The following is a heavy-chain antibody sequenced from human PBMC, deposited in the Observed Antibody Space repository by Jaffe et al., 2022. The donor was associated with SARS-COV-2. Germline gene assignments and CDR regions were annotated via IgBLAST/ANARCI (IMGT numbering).Heavy chain of an antibody. D-gene: IGHD2-15*01. CDR2: IFYSGST. CDR3: ARDVGGNYDS. V-gene: IGHV4-31*03. CDR1: GGSISSGGYY. Sequence: QVQLQESGPGLVKPSQTLSLTCTVSGGSISSGGYYWSWIRQHPGKGLEWIGHIFYSGSTYYSPSLKSRVIISVDTSENQFSLKVTSVTAADTAMYYCARDVGGNYDSWGQGTLVTVSS. J-gene: IGHJ4*02.